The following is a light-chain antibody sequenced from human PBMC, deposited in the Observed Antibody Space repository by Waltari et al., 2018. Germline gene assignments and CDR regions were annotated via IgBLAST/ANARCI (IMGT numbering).Light chain of an antibody. J-gene: IGLJ2*01. CDR2: KNN. CDR3: AAWDDSLSGHVV. CDR1: SSNIGSNY. V-gene: IGLV1-47*01. Sequence: QSVLTQPPSASGTPGQRVIISCSGSSSNIGSNYVYWYQQVPGTAPKLLIYKNNQRPSGVPVRFAGSRSGTSASLAISGLRSEDEADYYCAAWDDSLSGHVVFGGGTKLTAL.